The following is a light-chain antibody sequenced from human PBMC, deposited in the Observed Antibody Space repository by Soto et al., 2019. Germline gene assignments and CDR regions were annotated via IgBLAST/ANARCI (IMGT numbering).Light chain of an antibody. V-gene: IGKV3-15*01. J-gene: IGKJ1*01. CDR2: GAS. CDR3: QQYNNWPWT. CDR1: QSISDT. Sequence: EIVRTQSPATLSVSPGGRASLSCMASQSISDTLAWYQQKPGQAPRLLIHGASTRAPGFPARFSGSGSGTDFTLTISSLQSEDFAVYYCQQYNNWPWTFGQGTKVDIK.